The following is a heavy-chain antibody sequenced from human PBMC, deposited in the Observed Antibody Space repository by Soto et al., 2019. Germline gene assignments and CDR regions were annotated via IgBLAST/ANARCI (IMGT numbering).Heavy chain of an antibody. CDR1: GYTFTGYA. CDR2: MNPNSGNT. CDR3: ARTLYGDNVDY. D-gene: IGHD4-17*01. Sequence: GASVKVSCKTSGYTFTGYAVHWVRQASGQRLEWMGWMNPNSGNTGYAQKFQGRVTMTRNTSISTVYMELSSLRSEDTAVYYCARTLYGDNVDYWG. J-gene: IGHJ4*01. V-gene: IGHV1-8*01.